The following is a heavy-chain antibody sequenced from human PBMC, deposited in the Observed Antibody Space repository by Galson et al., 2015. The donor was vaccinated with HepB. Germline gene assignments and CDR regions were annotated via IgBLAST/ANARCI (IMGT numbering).Heavy chain of an antibody. D-gene: IGHD1-14*01. CDR2: ISGSGGST. Sequence: SLRLSCAASGFTFSSYAMSWVRQAPGKGLEWVSAISGSGGSTYYADSVKGRFTISRDNSKNTLYLQMNSLRAEDTAVYYCAKLHNPYYYYYMDVWGKGTTVTVSS. CDR3: AKLHNPYYYYYMDV. J-gene: IGHJ6*03. V-gene: IGHV3-23*01. CDR1: GFTFSSYA.